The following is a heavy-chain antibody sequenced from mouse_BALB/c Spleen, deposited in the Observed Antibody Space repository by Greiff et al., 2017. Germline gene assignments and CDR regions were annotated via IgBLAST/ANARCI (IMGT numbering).Heavy chain of an antibody. CDR2: INPYNGAT. Sequence: EVQLQKSGPELVKPGASVKISCKASGYSFTGYYMHWVKQSHVKSLEWIGRINPYNGATSYNQNFKDKASLTVDKSSSTAYMELHSLTSEDSAVYCCARGDDGYFPFAYWGQGTLVTVSA. J-gene: IGHJ3*01. CDR1: GYSFTGYY. CDR3: ARGDDGYFPFAY. V-gene: IGHV1-31*01. D-gene: IGHD2-3*01.